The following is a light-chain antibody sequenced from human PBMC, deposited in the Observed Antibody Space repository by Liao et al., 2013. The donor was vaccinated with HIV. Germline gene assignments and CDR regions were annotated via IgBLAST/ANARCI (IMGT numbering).Light chain of an antibody. V-gene: IGLV3-1*01. J-gene: IGLJ2*01. CDR1: KLGDKY. Sequence: SYELTQSPSVSVSPGQTATITCSGDKLGDKYGCWYQQKPGQSPVLVIYQDNKRPSGIPERFSGSNSGNTATLTISGTQALDEADYYCQAWDSGSAIFGGGTKLTVL. CDR3: QAWDSGSAI. CDR2: QDN.